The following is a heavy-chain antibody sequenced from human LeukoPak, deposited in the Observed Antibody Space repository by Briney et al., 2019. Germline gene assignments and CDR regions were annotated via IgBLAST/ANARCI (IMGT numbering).Heavy chain of an antibody. CDR2: IYTSVST. V-gene: IGHV4-4*07. Sequence: SETLSLTCTVSGGSISSYYWSWIRQPAGKGLEWIGRIYTSVSTNYNPSLKSRVTMSVDTSKNQFSLKLSSVTAADTAVYYCARGGSDLWYYYYMDVWGKGTTVTVSS. D-gene: IGHD5-12*01. J-gene: IGHJ6*03. CDR3: ARGGSDLWYYYYMDV. CDR1: GGSISSYY.